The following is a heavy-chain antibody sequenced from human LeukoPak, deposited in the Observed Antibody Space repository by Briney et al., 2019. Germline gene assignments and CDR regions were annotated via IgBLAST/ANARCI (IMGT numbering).Heavy chain of an antibody. CDR1: GFTFSSYA. V-gene: IGHV3-23*01. J-gene: IGHJ4*02. CDR3: ARDTYSSGWGFGY. Sequence: GGSLRLSCAASGFTFSSYAMSWVRQAPGKGLEWVSAISGSGGSTYYADSVKGRFTISRDNAKSSLYLQMNSLRAEDTAVYYCARDTYSSGWGFGYWGQGTLVTVSS. CDR2: ISGSGGST. D-gene: IGHD6-19*01.